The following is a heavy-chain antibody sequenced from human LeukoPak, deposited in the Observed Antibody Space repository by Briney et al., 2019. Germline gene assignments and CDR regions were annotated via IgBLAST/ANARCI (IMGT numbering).Heavy chain of an antibody. J-gene: IGHJ5*02. Sequence: PSETLSLTCAVYGGSFSGYYWSWIRQPPGKGLEWIGEINHSGSTNYNPSLKSRVTISVDTSKNQFSLKLSSVTAADTAVYYCARVTYDNWFDPWGQGTLVTVSS. CDR3: ARVTYDNWFDP. V-gene: IGHV4-34*01. CDR1: GGSFSGYY. CDR2: INHSGST.